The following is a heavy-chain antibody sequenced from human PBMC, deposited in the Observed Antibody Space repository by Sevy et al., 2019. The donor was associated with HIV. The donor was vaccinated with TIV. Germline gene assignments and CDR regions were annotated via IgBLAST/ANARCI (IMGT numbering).Heavy chain of an antibody. V-gene: IGHV3-66*01. CDR1: GFTVSGNY. D-gene: IGHD3-22*01. Sequence: GGSLRLSCEASGFTVSGNYMAWVRLAPGKGLEWVSLIDSGGSTYYADSVKGRFTISRDNAKNTLYLQMNPLRAEDPAVYFCARDRYYDASGYYYYYYGMDVWGQGTTVTVSS. J-gene: IGHJ6*02. CDR3: ARDRYYDASGYYYYYYGMDV. CDR2: IDSGGST.